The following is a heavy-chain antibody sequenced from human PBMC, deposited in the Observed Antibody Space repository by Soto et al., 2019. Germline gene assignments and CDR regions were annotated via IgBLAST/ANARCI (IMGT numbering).Heavy chain of an antibody. J-gene: IGHJ5*02. D-gene: IGHD2-15*01. CDR3: AIPPLEVVAATFWFDP. Sequence: GASLKISCKGSGYSFTSYWISWVRQMPGKGLEWMGRIDPSDSYTNYSPSFQGHVTISADKSISTAYLKWSSLKASDTAMYYCAIPPLEVVAATFWFDPWGQGPLVTVSS. CDR1: GYSFTSYW. V-gene: IGHV5-10-1*01. CDR2: IDPSDSYT.